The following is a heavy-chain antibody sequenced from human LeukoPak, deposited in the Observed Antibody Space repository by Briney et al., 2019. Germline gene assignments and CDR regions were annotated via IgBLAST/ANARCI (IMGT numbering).Heavy chain of an antibody. CDR2: ISVSAGST. V-gene: IGHV3-23*01. J-gene: IGHJ4*02. D-gene: IGHD5-24*01. Sequence: PGGSLRLSCAASGFSFSDCAMSWVRQAPGRGLEWVSSISVSAGSTYYADSMKGRFTISRDNPKNTLHLEMNSLRAEDTAIYYCTKGMATIRRHIDSWGQGTLVTVSS. CDR1: GFSFSDCA. CDR3: TKGMATIRRHIDS.